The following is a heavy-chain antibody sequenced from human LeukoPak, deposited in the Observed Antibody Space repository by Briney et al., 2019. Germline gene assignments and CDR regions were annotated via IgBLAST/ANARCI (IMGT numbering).Heavy chain of an antibody. CDR2: ISGGGGTT. D-gene: IGHD5-18*01. V-gene: IGHV3-23*01. Sequence: GGSLRLSCTASGFTFSSYAMSWVRQAPGKGLEWVSAISGGGGTTYYADSVKGRFTISRDNSKNTLYLQMNSLRAEDTALYYCAKDFGYSYGWVDYWGQGILVTISS. CDR1: GFTFSSYA. J-gene: IGHJ4*02. CDR3: AKDFGYSYGWVDY.